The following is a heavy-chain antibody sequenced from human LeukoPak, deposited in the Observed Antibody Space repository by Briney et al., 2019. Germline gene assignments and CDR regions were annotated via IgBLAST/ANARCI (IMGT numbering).Heavy chain of an antibody. CDR1: GFTFSSYA. J-gene: IGHJ4*02. CDR3: AKGIGYYGSGSYVFDY. V-gene: IGHV3-23*01. D-gene: IGHD3-10*01. CDR2: ISGSGGST. Sequence: GGSLRLSCAASGFTFSSYAMSWVRQAPGKGLEWVSAISGSGGSTYYADSVKGRFTISRDNSKNTLYLQMNSLGAGDTAVYYCAKGIGYYGSGSYVFDYWGQGTLVTVSS.